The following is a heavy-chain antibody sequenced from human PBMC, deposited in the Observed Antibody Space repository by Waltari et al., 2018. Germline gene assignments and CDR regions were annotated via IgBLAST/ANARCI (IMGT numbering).Heavy chain of an antibody. V-gene: IGHV4-61*02. CDR1: GGSISSGSYY. J-gene: IGHJ4*02. CDR3: ARDQGGAPRY. D-gene: IGHD3-16*01. Sequence: QVQLQESGPGLVKPSQTLSLPCTVSGGSISSGSYYWSWIRQPAGKGLEWIGRIYTSGSTNYNPSLKSRVTISVDTSKNQFSLKLSSVTAADTAVYYCARDQGGAPRYWGQGTLVTVSS. CDR2: IYTSGST.